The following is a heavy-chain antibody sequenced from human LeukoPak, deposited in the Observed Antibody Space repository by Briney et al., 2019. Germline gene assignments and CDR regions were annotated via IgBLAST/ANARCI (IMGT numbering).Heavy chain of an antibody. CDR2: INPNSGGT. J-gene: IGHJ4*02. CDR3: AREEGRTPSLDY. V-gene: IGHV1-2*02. Sequence: ASVKVSCKAFGYTFTRYYMHWVRQAPGQGLEWMGWINPNSGGTNYAQKFQGRVTMTRDTSISTAYMELSRLRSDDTAVYYCAREEGRTPSLDYWGQGTLVTVSS. CDR1: GYTFTRYY.